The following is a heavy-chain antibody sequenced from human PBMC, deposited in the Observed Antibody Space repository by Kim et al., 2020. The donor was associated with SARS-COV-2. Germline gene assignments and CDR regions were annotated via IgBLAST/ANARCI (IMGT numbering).Heavy chain of an antibody. D-gene: IGHD6-19*01. J-gene: IGHJ3*02. CDR3: ARAPSAAVVRAFDI. V-gene: IGHV4-4*02. Sequence: NPSLKSRVTISVDKSKNQFSLKLSSVTAADTAVYYCARAPSAAVVRAFDIWGQGTMVTVSS.